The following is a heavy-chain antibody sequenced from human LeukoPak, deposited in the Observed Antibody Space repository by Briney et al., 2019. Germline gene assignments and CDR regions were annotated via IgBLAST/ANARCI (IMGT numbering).Heavy chain of an antibody. V-gene: IGHV4-59*08. D-gene: IGHD3-10*01. CDR3: ARLSPDYGVRGVIIPDY. CDR2: IYYSGST. CDR1: SGFMRNYY. Sequence: NSSETLSLTCTVSSGFMRNYYWSWIRQPPGKGLEWIGYIYYSGSTNYNPSLKSRVTISVDTSKNQFSLKLSSVTAADTAVYYCARLSPDYGVRGVIIPDYWGQGTLVTVSS. J-gene: IGHJ4*02.